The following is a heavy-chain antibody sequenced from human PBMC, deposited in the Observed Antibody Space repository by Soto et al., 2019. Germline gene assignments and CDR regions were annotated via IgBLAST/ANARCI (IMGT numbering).Heavy chain of an antibody. V-gene: IGHV4-59*01. CDR2: IYYSGST. CDR1: GGSISSYY. J-gene: IGHJ3*02. CDR3: ARAGYYDFWSGYPGTFDI. D-gene: IGHD3-3*01. Sequence: PSETLSLTCTVSGGSISSYYWSWIRQPPGKGLEWTGYIYYSGSTNYNPSLKSRVTISVDTPKNQFSLKLSSVTAADTAVYYCARAGYYDFWSGYPGTFDIWGQGTMVTVSS.